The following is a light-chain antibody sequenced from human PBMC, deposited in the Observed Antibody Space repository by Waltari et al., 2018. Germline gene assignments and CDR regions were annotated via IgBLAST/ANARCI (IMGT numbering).Light chain of an antibody. Sequence: EIVLTQSPATLSLSPGERATLSCRASQSVSSSLAWYQQKGGQAPRLLIYDASNRAAGIPARFSGSGSGTDCTLTISSLEPEDFTVYYCQHRSNWPSLTFGGGTKVEI. V-gene: IGKV3-11*01. J-gene: IGKJ4*01. CDR1: QSVSSS. CDR3: QHRSNWPSLT. CDR2: DAS.